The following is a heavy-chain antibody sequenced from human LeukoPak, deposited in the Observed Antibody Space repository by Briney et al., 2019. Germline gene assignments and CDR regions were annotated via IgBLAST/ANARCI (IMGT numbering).Heavy chain of an antibody. D-gene: IGHD4-17*01. CDR1: GGSVSSGIYH. V-gene: IGHV4-61*01. J-gene: IGHJ3*01. CDR2: ISYSGST. Sequence: SETLSLTCTVSGGSVSSGIYHWSWIRQPPGKGLECIGYISYSGSTNYNPSLKSRVTISVDTSKNRFSLKLNSVTAADTALYYCARGTRTVTPRDAFAFWGQGTLVTVSS. CDR3: ARGTRTVTPRDAFAF.